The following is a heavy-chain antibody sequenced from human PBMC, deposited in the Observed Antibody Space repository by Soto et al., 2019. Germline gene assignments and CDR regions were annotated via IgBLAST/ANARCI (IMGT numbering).Heavy chain of an antibody. J-gene: IGHJ4*02. CDR3: ARDPVDGDYFDY. CDR2: IYYSGST. V-gene: IGHV4-30-4*01. D-gene: IGHD4-17*01. Sequence: QVQLQESGPGLVKPSQTLSLTCTVSYSSISSGDYYWSWIRQPPGKGLEWIGYIYYSGSTYYNPSLKSRVTISVDTSKNQFSLKLSSVTAADTAVYYCARDPVDGDYFDYWGQGALVTVSS. CDR1: YSSISSGDYY.